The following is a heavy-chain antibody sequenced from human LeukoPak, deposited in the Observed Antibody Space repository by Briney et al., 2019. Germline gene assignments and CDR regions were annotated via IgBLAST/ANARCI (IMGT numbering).Heavy chain of an antibody. D-gene: IGHD6-19*01. V-gene: IGHV1-18*04. CDR1: GYTFTSYG. CDR3: AREGLGHDAFDI. CDR2: ISAYNGNT. Sequence: ASVTVSCQASGYTFTSYGISWVRQAPGQGLEWMGWISAYNGNTNYAQKLQGRVTMTTDTSTSTAYMELRSLRSDDTAVYYCAREGLGHDAFDIWGQGTMVTVSS. J-gene: IGHJ3*02.